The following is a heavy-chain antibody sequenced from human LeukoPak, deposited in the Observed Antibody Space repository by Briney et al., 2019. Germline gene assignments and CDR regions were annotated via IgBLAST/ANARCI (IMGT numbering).Heavy chain of an antibody. J-gene: IGHJ6*03. CDR2: IRYDGSNK. V-gene: IGHV3-30*02. CDR1: GFTFSSYG. Sequence: PGGSLRLSCAASGFTFSSYGMHWVRQAPGKGLEWVAFIRYDGSNKYYADSVKGRFTISRDNSKNTLYLQMNSLRAEDTAEYYCAKDYCSSTSCYYYYYYMDVWGKGTTVTVSS. D-gene: IGHD2-2*01. CDR3: AKDYCSSTSCYYYYYYMDV.